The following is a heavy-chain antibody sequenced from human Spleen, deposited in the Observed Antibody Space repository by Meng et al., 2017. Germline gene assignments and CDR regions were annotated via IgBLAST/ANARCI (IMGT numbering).Heavy chain of an antibody. D-gene: IGHD4-17*01. CDR2: IYYSGST. CDR1: GAPISSGGYY. CDR3: ARVTTVTDIYFDY. Sequence: QEQVRAWGPGPVTPSRPSPLTCVVSGAPISSGGYYWSWIRQHPGKGLEWIGYIYYSGSTYYNPSLKSLVTISVDTSKNQFSLKLSSVTAADTAVYYCARVTTVTDIYFDYWGQGTLVTVSS. V-gene: IGHV4-31*01. J-gene: IGHJ4*02.